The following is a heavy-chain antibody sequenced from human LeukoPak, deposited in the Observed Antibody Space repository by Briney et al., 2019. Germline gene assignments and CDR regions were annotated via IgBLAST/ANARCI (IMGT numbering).Heavy chain of an antibody. Sequence: PGGSLRLSCAASGFTFSSYAIHWVRQAPGKGLEYVSAISSDGGSTYYANSVKGRVTISRDNSKSTLYLQMGSLRDEDMAVYYCARVRGAMLCGPNDYWGQGTLVTVSS. CDR2: ISSDGGST. D-gene: IGHD2-2*01. J-gene: IGHJ4*02. V-gene: IGHV3-64*01. CDR1: GFTFSSYA. CDR3: ARVRGAMLCGPNDY.